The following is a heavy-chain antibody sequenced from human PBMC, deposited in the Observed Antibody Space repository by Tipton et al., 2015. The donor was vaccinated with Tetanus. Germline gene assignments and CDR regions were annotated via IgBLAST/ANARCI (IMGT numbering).Heavy chain of an antibody. Sequence: QLVQSGAEVKKPGASAKVSCKASGYTLTSYHMHWVRQAPGQGLEWMGIINPIGGSTSYAQKFQGRITMTGDTSTSTVYMDLNSRRSEDTAGYYWARGAGGGRRINGPAGIDYWGQGTLVTVSS. V-gene: IGHV1-46*01. J-gene: IGHJ4*02. D-gene: IGHD1-20*01. CDR1: GYTLTSYH. CDR3: ARGAGGGRRINGPAGIDY. CDR2: INPIGGST.